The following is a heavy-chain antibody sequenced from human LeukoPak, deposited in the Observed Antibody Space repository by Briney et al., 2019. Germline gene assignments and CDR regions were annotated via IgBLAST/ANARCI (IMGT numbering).Heavy chain of an antibody. D-gene: IGHD3/OR15-3a*01. CDR1: GFTFSSYS. V-gene: IGHV3-21*01. CDR3: ASGRHDFLH. Sequence: GGSLRLSCAASGFTFSSYSMNWVRQAPGEGLEWVSSISSSSSYIYYADSVKGRFTISRDNAKNSLYLQMTSLRVEDTAVYYCASGRHDFLHWGQGTLVTVSS. J-gene: IGHJ4*02. CDR2: ISSSSSYI.